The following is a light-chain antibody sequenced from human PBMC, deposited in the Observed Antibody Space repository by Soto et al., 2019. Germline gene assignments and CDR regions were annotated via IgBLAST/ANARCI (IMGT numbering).Light chain of an antibody. V-gene: IGKV1-39*01. CDR3: QQSYSTPPLT. CDR2: AAS. CDR1: QSISSY. Sequence: DIQMTQSPSSLSASVGDRVTITCRASQSISSYLNWYQQKPGKAPKLLIYAASSLQSGVPSRFSGGGSGTDFTLTISSLQPEDFATYYCQQSYSTPPLTFGGGTKGEIK. J-gene: IGKJ4*01.